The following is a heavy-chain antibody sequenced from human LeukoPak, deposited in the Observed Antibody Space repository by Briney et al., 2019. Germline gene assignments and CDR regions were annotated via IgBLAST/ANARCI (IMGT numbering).Heavy chain of an antibody. V-gene: IGHV1-69*05. CDR2: IIPIFGTA. CDR1: GGTFSSYA. J-gene: IGHJ1*01. Sequence: SVKVSCKASGGTFSSYAISWVRQAPGQGLEWMGRIIPIFGTANYAQKFQGRVTITTDESTSTAYMELSSLRSEDTAVYYCASGEVLMVYAIKEYFQHWGQGTLVTVS. D-gene: IGHD2-8*01. CDR3: ASGEVLMVYAIKEYFQH.